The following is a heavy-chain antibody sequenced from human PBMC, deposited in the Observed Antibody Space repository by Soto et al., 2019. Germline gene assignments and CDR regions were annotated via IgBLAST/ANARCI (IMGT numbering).Heavy chain of an antibody. CDR2: INHSGTT. CDR1: GGSFSGHY. CDR3: ARVDDY. Sequence: QVQLQQWGAGLLKPSETLSLTCAVYGGSFSGHYWSWIRQSPGKGLEWIGEINHSGTTNYTPSLESRVTISVDTSKNQFSLKLSSVTVADTAVYYCARVDDYWGQGTLVTVSS. J-gene: IGHJ4*02. V-gene: IGHV4-34*01.